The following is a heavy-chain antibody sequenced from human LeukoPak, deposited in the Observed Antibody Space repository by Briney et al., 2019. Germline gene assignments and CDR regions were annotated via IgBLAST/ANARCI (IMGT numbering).Heavy chain of an antibody. CDR1: GGSFSGYY. V-gene: IGHV4-34*01. CDR3: AIGSSSTFDY. D-gene: IGHD6-6*01. Sequence: SETLSLTCAVYGGSFSGYYWSWIRQPPGKGLEWIGEINHSGCTNYNPSLKSRVTISVDTSKNQFSLKLGSVTDADTAVYYGAIGSSSTFDYWGQGTLVTGSS. J-gene: IGHJ4*02. CDR2: INHSGCT.